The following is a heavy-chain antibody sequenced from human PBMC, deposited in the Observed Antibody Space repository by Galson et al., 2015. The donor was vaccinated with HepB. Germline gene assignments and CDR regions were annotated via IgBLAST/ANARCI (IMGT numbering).Heavy chain of an antibody. CDR2: INAGNGNT. Sequence: SVKVSCKASGYTFTSYAMHWVRQAPGQRLEWMGWINAGNGNTKYSQKFQGRVTITRDTSASTAYMELGSLRSEDTAVYYCARVARRDCSSTSCYRYFDYWGQGTLVTVSS. V-gene: IGHV1-3*01. CDR1: GYTFTSYA. CDR3: ARVARRDCSSTSCYRYFDY. D-gene: IGHD2-2*02. J-gene: IGHJ4*02.